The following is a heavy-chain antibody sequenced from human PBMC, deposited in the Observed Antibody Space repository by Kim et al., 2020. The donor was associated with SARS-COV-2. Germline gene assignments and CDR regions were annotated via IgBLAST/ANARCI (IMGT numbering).Heavy chain of an antibody. CDR3: ARGRPGYMDV. V-gene: IGHV3-48*02. CDR2: TL. Sequence: TLYYAHSVKGRFTISRDKAKNLFYLQLSSLRDEDTAVYYCARGRPGYMDVWGKGTTVTVSS. J-gene: IGHJ6*03.